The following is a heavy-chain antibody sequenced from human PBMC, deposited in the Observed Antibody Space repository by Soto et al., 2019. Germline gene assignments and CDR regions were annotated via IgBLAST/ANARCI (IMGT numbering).Heavy chain of an antibody. Sequence: PGGSLRLSCAASGFIFSTYGMHWVRQAPGKGLEWVALISFDGRQKYYAESLKGRFTISRDNSKDMLYLEVNSLRAEDTAVYYCAKDESRYCTDSTCYPTDYWGQGTLVTVSS. D-gene: IGHD2-15*01. CDR1: GFIFSTYG. V-gene: IGHV3-30*18. J-gene: IGHJ4*02. CDR3: AKDESRYCTDSTCYPTDY. CDR2: ISFDGRQK.